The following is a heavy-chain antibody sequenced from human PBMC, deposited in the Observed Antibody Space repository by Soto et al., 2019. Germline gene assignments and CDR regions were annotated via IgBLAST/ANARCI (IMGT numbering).Heavy chain of an antibody. CDR2: FFIGGNT. CDR1: GGPISSSTYY. D-gene: IGHD2-2*01. CDR3: ARVRCSSTRCYLGPFDP. Sequence: SETLSLTCTVSGGPISSSTYYWGWMRQPPGKGLEWIASFFIGGNTYYNPSLKSRVTISVDTSKNQFSLKLSSVTAADTAVYYCARVRCSSTRCYLGPFDPWGQGTLVTVSS. V-gene: IGHV4-39*07. J-gene: IGHJ5*02.